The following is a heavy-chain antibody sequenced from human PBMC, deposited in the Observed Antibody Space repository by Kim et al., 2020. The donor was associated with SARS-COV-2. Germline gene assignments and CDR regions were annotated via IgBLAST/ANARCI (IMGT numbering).Heavy chain of an antibody. V-gene: IGHV1-46*01. Sequence: ASVKVSCKASGYTFLNYYIHWLRQAPGQGLEWLGMINPSGGRASYTQNFRARVTMTTDTSANTVNMEMSSLTFDDTAVYYCARDSPNGSGSYYPMEVWCQGHTVTV. CDR2: INPSGGRA. CDR3: ARDSPNGSGSYYPMEV. D-gene: IGHD3-10*01. CDR1: GYTFLNYY. J-gene: IGHJ6*02.